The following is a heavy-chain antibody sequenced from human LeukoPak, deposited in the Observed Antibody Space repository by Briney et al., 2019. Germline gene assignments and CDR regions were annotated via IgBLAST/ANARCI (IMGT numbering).Heavy chain of an antibody. Sequence: GGSLRLSCAASGFTFSSYGMHWVRQAPGKGLEWVAVISYDGINKYYADSVKGRFTVSKDNSKNTLYLQMSSLTVEDTAIYYCAKEKYNFGYFEYWGQGILVTVSS. CDR2: ISYDGINK. D-gene: IGHD1-1*01. J-gene: IGHJ4*02. V-gene: IGHV3-30*18. CDR3: AKEKYNFGYFEY. CDR1: GFTFSSYG.